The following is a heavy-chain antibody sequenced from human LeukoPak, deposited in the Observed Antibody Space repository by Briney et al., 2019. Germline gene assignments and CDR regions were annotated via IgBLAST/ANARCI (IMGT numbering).Heavy chain of an antibody. D-gene: IGHD6-19*01. Sequence: GESLKISCKGSGYSFTSYWIGWVRQMPGKGLEWMGIIYPGDSDTRYSPSFQGQVTISADKSISTAYLQWSSLKASDTAVYYCASALEQWLAPFDYWGQGTLVTVSS. V-gene: IGHV5-51*01. CDR1: GYSFTSYW. CDR3: ASALEQWLAPFDY. CDR2: IYPGDSDT. J-gene: IGHJ4*02.